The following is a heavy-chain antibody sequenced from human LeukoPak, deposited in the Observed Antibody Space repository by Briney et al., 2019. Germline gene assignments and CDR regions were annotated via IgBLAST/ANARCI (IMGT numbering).Heavy chain of an antibody. CDR1: GFTFSSYS. CDR3: ARVRFLDDAFDI. D-gene: IGHD3-3*01. CDR2: INSDGSST. Sequence: TGGSLRLSCAASGFTFSSYSMNWVRQAPGKGLVWVSRINSDGSSTSYADSVKGRFTISRDNAKNTLYLQMNSLRAEDTAVYYCARVRFLDDAFDIWGQGTMVTVSS. J-gene: IGHJ3*02. V-gene: IGHV3-74*01.